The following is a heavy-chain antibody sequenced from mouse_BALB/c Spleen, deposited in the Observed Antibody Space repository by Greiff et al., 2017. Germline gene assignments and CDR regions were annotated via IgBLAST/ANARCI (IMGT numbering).Heavy chain of an antibody. D-gene: IGHD4-1*01. Sequence: EVKLVESGGDLVKPGGSLKLSCAASGFTFSSYGMSWVRQTPDKRLEWVATISSGGSYTYYPDSVKGRFTISRDNAKNTLYLQMSSLKSEDTAMYYCARLGTGTPYFDYWGQGTTLTVSS. CDR3: ARLGTGTPYFDY. J-gene: IGHJ2*01. CDR2: ISSGGSYT. CDR1: GFTFSSYG. V-gene: IGHV5-6*01.